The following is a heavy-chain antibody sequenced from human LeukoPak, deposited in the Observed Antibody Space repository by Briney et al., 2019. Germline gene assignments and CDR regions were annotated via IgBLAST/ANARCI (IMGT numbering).Heavy chain of an antibody. J-gene: IGHJ6*02. D-gene: IGHD3-16*01. V-gene: IGHV3-23*01. CDR1: GFTFSSYA. Sequence: GGSLRLSCAASGFTFSSYAMSWVRQAPGKGLEWVSAISGSGGSTYYADSVKGRFTISRDNSKNTLYLQMNSLRAEDTAVYCCAKEIGAYYYYGMDVWGQGTTVTVSS. CDR2: ISGSGGST. CDR3: AKEIGAYYYYGMDV.